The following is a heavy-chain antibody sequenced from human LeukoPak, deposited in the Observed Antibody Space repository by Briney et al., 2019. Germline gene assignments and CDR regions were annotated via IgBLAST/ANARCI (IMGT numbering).Heavy chain of an antibody. CDR2: ISSSSSYI. CDR3: ARACCGDCHLSDY. CDR1: GFTFSSYS. V-gene: IGHV3-21*01. D-gene: IGHD2-21*02. Sequence: GGSLRLSCAASGFTFSSYSMNWVRQAPVKGLEWVSSISSSSSYIYYADSVKGRFTISRDNAKNSLYLQMNSLRAEDTAVYYCARACCGDCHLSDYWGQGTLVTVSS. J-gene: IGHJ4*02.